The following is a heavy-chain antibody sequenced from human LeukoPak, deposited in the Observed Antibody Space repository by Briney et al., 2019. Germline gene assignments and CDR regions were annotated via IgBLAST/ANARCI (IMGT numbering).Heavy chain of an antibody. J-gene: IGHJ3*02. D-gene: IGHD4-17*01. Sequence: SQTLSLTCTVSGGSISSGSYYWSWIRQPAGKGLEWIGRIYTSGSTNYNPSLKSRVTISVDTSKNQFSLKLSSVTAADTAVYYCASDWTDYGDYGSFAFDIWGQGTMVTVSS. CDR2: IYTSGST. CDR3: ASDWTDYGDYGSFAFDI. V-gene: IGHV4-61*02. CDR1: GGSISSGSYY.